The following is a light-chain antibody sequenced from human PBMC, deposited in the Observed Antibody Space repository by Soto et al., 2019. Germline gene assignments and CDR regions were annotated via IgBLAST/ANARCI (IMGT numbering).Light chain of an antibody. CDR2: EVS. Sequence: QSALTQPPSASGSPVQSVTSSCTGPSSDVGCYNYFAWYQQHPGKARKRLSDEVSKRPSGVPDRFSGSKSGNTDSLAVSGLQAEDGADEYCSSYAGSNNLVFGGGTKLTVL. J-gene: IGLJ2*01. V-gene: IGLV2-8*01. CDR3: SSYAGSNNLV. CDR1: SSDVGCYNY.